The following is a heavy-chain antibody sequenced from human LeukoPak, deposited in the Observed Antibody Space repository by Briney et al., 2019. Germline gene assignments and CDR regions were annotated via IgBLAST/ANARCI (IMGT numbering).Heavy chain of an antibody. CDR3: ARFATLVVPAAMNAFDI. CDR2: IYTSGST. Sequence: SETLSLTCTVSGGSISSGSYYWSWIRQPAGKGLEWIGRIYTSGSTNYNPSLKSRVTISVDTSKNQFSLKLSSVTAADTAVYYCARFATLVVPAAMNAFDIWGQGTMVTVSS. D-gene: IGHD2-2*01. V-gene: IGHV4-61*02. CDR1: GGSISSGSYY. J-gene: IGHJ3*02.